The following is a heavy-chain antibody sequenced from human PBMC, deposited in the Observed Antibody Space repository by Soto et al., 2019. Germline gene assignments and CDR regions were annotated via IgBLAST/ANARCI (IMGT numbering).Heavy chain of an antibody. CDR2: ISTYKGNT. CDR3: ARDPAAGIAAAGYDFQH. Sequence: SVKVSCKASGYTFTIYAIRWVRQAPGQGLEWMGWISTYKGNTNYAQKFQGRVTMTTDTSTSTAYMELRSLRSDDTAVYYCARDPAAGIAAAGYDFQHWGQGTLVTVSS. V-gene: IGHV1-18*01. J-gene: IGHJ1*01. CDR1: GYTFTIYA. D-gene: IGHD6-13*01.